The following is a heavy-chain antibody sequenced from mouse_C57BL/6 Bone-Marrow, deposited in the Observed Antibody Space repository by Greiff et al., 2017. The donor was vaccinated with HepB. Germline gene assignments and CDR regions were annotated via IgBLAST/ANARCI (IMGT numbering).Heavy chain of an antibody. CDR1: GYSFTGYY. CDR2: INPSTGGT. V-gene: IGHV1-42*01. J-gene: IGHJ2*01. Sequence: VQLQQSGPELVKPGASVKISCKASGYSFTGYYMNWVKQSPEKSLEWIGEINPSTGGTTYNQKFKAKATLTVDKSSSTAYMQPKSLTSEDSAVQYCARERYFDYWGQGTTLTVSS. CDR3: ARERYFDY.